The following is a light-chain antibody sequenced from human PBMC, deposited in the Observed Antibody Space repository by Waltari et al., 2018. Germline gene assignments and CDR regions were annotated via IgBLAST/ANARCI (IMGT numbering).Light chain of an antibody. J-gene: IGKJ5*01. V-gene: IGKV3-11*01. Sequence: EIVLTQSPATLSLSPGERATLSCRTSQSVSHYLAGYQQQPGQAPRTPIDDASNRATGIPARVSGSGSGTDFTLTISSLEPEDFAVYYCQQRSNWPPITFGQGTRLEIQ. CDR2: DAS. CDR3: QQRSNWPPIT. CDR1: QSVSHY.